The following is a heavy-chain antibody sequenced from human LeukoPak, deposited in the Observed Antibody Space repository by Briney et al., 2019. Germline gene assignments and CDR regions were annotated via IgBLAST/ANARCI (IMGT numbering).Heavy chain of an antibody. J-gene: IGHJ4*02. V-gene: IGHV4-38-2*01. CDR2: IYHSGST. D-gene: IGHD1-26*01. Sequence: SETLSLTCAVSGYSISSGYYWGWIRQPPGKGLVWIGSIYHSGSTYYNPSLKSRVTISVDTSKNQFSLKLSSVTAADTAVYYCARTNSGSYYLTYYFDYWGQGTLVTVSS. CDR3: ARTNSGSYYLTYYFDY. CDR1: GYSISSGYY.